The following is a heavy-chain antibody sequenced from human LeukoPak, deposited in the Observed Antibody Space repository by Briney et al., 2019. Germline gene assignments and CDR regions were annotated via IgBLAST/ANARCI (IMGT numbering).Heavy chain of an antibody. V-gene: IGHV1-2*02. CDR2: INPNSGGT. D-gene: IGHD6-19*01. Sequence: GSVKVSCKASGYTFTGYYIHWVRQAPGRGLEWMGWINPNSGGTNNAQKFQGRVTMTRDTSISTAYMELSRLRSDDTAVYYCARVLFYSSGNKSNRVDYWGQGTLVTVSS. CDR3: ARVLFYSSGNKSNRVDY. J-gene: IGHJ4*02. CDR1: GYTFTGYY.